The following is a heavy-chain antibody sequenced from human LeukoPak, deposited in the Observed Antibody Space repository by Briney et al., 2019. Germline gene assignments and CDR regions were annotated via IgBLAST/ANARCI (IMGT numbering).Heavy chain of an antibody. CDR3: ARHWEGYCSGGSCYFSDAFDI. Sequence: KTGESLKISCKGSGYSFTSYWIGWVRQMPGKGLEWMGIIYPGDSDTRYSPSFQGQVTISADKSISTAYLQWSSLKASDTAMYYCARHWEGYCSGGSCYFSDAFDIWGQGTMVTVSS. J-gene: IGHJ3*02. CDR2: IYPGDSDT. CDR1: GYSFTSYW. V-gene: IGHV5-51*01. D-gene: IGHD2-15*01.